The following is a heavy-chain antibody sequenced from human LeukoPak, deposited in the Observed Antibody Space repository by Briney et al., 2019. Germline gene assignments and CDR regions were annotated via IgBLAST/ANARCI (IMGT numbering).Heavy chain of an antibody. CDR3: ARDRGSFGVASNWFDP. D-gene: IGHD3-3*01. V-gene: IGHV1-18*01. J-gene: IGHJ5*02. CDR2: ISAYNGNT. CDR1: GYTFTSYG. Sequence: TSVKVSCKASGYTFTSYGISWVRQAPGQGLEWMGWISAYNGNTNYAQKLQGRVTMTTDTSTSTAYMELRSLRSDDTAVYYCARDRGSFGVASNWFDPWGQGTLVTVSS.